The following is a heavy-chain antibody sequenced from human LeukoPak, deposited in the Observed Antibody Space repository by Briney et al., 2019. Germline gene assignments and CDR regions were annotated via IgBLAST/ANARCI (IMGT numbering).Heavy chain of an antibody. CDR2: INHSGST. J-gene: IGHJ4*02. Sequence: SETLSLTCAVYGGSFSGYYWSWTRQPPGKGLEWIGEINHSGSTNYNPSLKSRVTISVDTSKNQFSLKLSSVTAADTAVYYCARGGRNYDILTGYYKYWGQGTLVTVSS. D-gene: IGHD3-9*01. CDR1: GGSFSGYY. CDR3: ARGGRNYDILTGYYKY. V-gene: IGHV4-34*01.